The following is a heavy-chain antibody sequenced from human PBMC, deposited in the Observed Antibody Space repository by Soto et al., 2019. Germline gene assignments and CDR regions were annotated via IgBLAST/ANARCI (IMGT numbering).Heavy chain of an antibody. CDR3: ARVPVAGSYYYYGMDV. CDR1: GYTFTIYA. V-gene: IGHV1-3*01. J-gene: IGHJ6*02. D-gene: IGHD6-19*01. CDR2: INAGNGNT. Sequence: ASVKVSCKASGYTFTIYAMHCVLQSALQRLEWMGCINAGNGNTKYSQKFQGRVTITRDTSASTAYMELSSLRSEDTAVYYCARVPVAGSYYYYGMDVWGQGTTVTVSS.